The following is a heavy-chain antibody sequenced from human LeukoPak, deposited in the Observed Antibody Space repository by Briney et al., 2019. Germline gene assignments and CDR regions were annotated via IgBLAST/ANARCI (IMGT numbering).Heavy chain of an antibody. CDR3: AKDGSSWPYDVFDI. J-gene: IGHJ3*02. CDR2: INPNSGVT. V-gene: IGHV1-2*02. D-gene: IGHD6-13*01. Sequence: ASVKVSCKASGYTFTGYYIHWVRQAPGQGFEWMGWINPNSGVTNYVQKFQGRVTMTRDTSISTAYMELSRLRSDDTAVYYCAKDGSSWPYDVFDIWGQGTMVTVSS. CDR1: GYTFTGYY.